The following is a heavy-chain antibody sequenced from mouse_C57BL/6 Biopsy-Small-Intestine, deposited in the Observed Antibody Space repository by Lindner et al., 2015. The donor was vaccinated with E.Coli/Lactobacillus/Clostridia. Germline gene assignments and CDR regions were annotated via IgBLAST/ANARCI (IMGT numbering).Heavy chain of an antibody. V-gene: IGHV1-81*01. J-gene: IGHJ4*01. Sequence: SVKVSCKASGYTFTSYDINWVRQATGQGLEWMGWMNPNSGNTGYAQKFQGRVTMTRNTSISTAYMELSSLRSEDTAVYYCARMDNVVVPAGIRRKWFDPWGQGTLVTVSS. CDR1: GYTFTSYD. CDR2: MNPNSGNT. CDR3: ARMDNVVVPAGIRRKWFDP. D-gene: IGHD1-3*01.